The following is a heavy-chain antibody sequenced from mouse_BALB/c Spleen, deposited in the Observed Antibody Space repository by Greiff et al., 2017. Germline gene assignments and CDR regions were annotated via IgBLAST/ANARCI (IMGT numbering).Heavy chain of an antibody. CDR3: ARDNLLLRYAMDY. CDR2: IWAGGST. D-gene: IGHD1-1*01. V-gene: IGHV2-9*02. Sequence: VKLVETGPGLVAPSQSLSITCTVSGFSLTSYGVHWVRQPPGKGLEWLGVIWAGGSTNYNSALMSRLSISKDNSKSQVFLKMNSLQTDDTAMYYCARDNLLLRYAMDYWGQGTSVTVSS. J-gene: IGHJ4*01. CDR1: GFSLTSYG.